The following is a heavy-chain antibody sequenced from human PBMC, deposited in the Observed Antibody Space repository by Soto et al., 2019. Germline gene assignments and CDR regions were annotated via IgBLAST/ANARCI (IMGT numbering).Heavy chain of an antibody. CDR1: GYTFINFG. Sequence: QVQLVQSGTEVKKPGASVKVSCKTSGYTFINFGIGWVRQAPGQGLGWMGWISPFNGHTHYAQKFQGRVSLTTDTSTSTAFLELRSLTYDDTAVYYCAREPPRATAGLNYFDPWGQGTLVTVSS. D-gene: IGHD6-13*01. CDR3: AREPPRATAGLNYFDP. J-gene: IGHJ5*02. CDR2: ISPFNGHT. V-gene: IGHV1-18*01.